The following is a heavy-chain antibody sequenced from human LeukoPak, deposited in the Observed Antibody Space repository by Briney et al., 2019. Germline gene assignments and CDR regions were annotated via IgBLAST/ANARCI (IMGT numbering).Heavy chain of an antibody. V-gene: IGHV3-21*01. CDR1: GFTFSSYS. CDR3: VRSIVAVPAAIDYYGMDV. Sequence: GGSLRLSCAASGFTFSSYSMNWVRQAPGKGLEGVSSISSSSSYIYYADSVKGRFTISRDNATNSLYLQMNSLRVEDTAVYYCVRSIVAVPAAIDYYGMDVWGQGTTVTVSS. J-gene: IGHJ6*02. CDR2: ISSSSSYI. D-gene: IGHD2-2*01.